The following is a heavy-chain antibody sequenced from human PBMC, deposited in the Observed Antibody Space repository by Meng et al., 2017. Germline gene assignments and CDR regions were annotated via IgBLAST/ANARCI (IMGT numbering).Heavy chain of an antibody. Sequence: GGSLRLSCAASGFTFSSYAMHWVRQAPGKGLEWVAVISYDGSNKYYADSVKGRFTISRNNSKNTLYLQMNSLRAEDTAVYYCAREGYCGGGSCYSYYYYGMDVWGQGTTVTVSS. CDR2: ISYDGSNK. D-gene: IGHD2-15*01. CDR1: GFTFSSYA. CDR3: AREGYCGGGSCYSYYYYGMDV. J-gene: IGHJ6*02. V-gene: IGHV3-30*07.